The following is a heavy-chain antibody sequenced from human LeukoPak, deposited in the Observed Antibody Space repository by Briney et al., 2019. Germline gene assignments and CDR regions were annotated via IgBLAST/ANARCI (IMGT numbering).Heavy chain of an antibody. Sequence: GGSLRLSCAASGFTFDDYAMHWVRQAPGKGLEWVSGISWNSRTIGYADSVKGRFTISRDNAKSSLYVQMNSLRAEDTAVYYCAAREVVTGAYDIWGQGTMVTVSS. D-gene: IGHD2-8*02. CDR2: ISWNSRTI. V-gene: IGHV3-9*01. CDR3: AAREVVTGAYDI. J-gene: IGHJ3*02. CDR1: GFTFDDYA.